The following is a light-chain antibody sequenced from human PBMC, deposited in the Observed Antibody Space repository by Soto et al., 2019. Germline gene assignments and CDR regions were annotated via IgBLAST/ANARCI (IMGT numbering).Light chain of an antibody. Sequence: IRMTQTQSSLSASTGDRVTITCRASQGISSWLAWYQQKPGKAPKLLIYKASTLKSGVPSRFSGSGSGTEFTLTISSLQPDDFTTYYCQHYNIYSVAFGQGSKVDIK. CDR1: QGISSW. V-gene: IGKV1-5*03. J-gene: IGKJ1*01. CDR3: QHYNIYSVA. CDR2: KAS.